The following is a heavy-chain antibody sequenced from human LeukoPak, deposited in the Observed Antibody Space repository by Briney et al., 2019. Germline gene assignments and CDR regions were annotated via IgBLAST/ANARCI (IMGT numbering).Heavy chain of an antibody. Sequence: ASVKVSCKTSGYNFIGYYIHWVRQAPGQGLEWMGWIIPNSGDTNYAQKFQGRVTMTRDTPIRTVYMELSRLRSDDTAVYYCARVGVRACFDYWGQGTLVTVSS. CDR3: ARVGVRACFDY. V-gene: IGHV1-2*02. J-gene: IGHJ4*02. CDR2: IIPNSGDT. CDR1: GYNFIGYY. D-gene: IGHD3-3*01.